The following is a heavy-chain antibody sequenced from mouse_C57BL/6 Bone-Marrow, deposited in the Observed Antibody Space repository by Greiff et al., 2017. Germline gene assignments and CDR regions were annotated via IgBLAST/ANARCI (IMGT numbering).Heavy chain of an antibody. J-gene: IGHJ1*03. CDR3: ARNQYYGSSYWYFDV. V-gene: IGHV2-2*01. D-gene: IGHD1-1*01. CDR2: IWSGGST. Sequence: VQLQQSGPGLVQPSQSLSITCTVSGFSLTSYGVHWVRQSPGKGLEWLGVIWSGGSTDYNAAFISRLSISKDNSKSQVFFKMNSLQDDDTAIYYCARNQYYGSSYWYFDVWGTGTTVTVSA. CDR1: GFSLTSYG.